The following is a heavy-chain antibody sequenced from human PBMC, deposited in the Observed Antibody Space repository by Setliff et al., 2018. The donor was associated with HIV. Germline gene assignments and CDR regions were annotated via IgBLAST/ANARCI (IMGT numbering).Heavy chain of an antibody. Sequence: SETLSLTCTVSGVSFSNINYYWAWLRQPPGIGLEWIANILYSGSTYYNPSLRSRVTISVDTSKNQFSLKLNSVTAADTAVYYCARPQLGWEGGSHFDYWGQGTLVTVSS. CDR2: ILYSGST. CDR3: ARPQLGWEGGSHFDY. J-gene: IGHJ4*02. CDR1: GVSFSNINYY. D-gene: IGHD1-1*01. V-gene: IGHV4-39*01.